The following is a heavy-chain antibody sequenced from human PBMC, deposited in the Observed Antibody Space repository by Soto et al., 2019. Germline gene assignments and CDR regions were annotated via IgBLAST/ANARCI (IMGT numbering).Heavy chain of an antibody. CDR1: GFTFSSYG. J-gene: IGHJ6*02. CDR3: AKDRSSSWTMDV. D-gene: IGHD6-6*01. V-gene: IGHV3-30*18. CDR2: ISYDGSYK. Sequence: QVQLVESGGGVVQPGRSLSLSCAASGFTFSSYGMHWVRQAPGKGLEWVAVISYDGSYKYYADSVKGRFTISRDSSANTLYLQMNSLRAEDTAVYYCAKDRSSSWTMDVWGQGTTVTVSS.